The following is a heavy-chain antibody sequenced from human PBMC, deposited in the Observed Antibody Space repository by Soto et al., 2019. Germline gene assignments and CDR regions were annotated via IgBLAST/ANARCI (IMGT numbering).Heavy chain of an antibody. D-gene: IGHD3-10*01. CDR3: ARDSLYSYYGSRQ. CDR1: GTSFNDYY. J-gene: IGHJ4*01. Sequence: PSETLSLTCAVYGTSFNDYYWTWIRQSPGKGLEWIGEINHSGSANYNPSLKSRVTISVDTSKNQFSLKLKSVTAADTAVYYCARDSLYSYYGSRQWGQGTLVTVSS. V-gene: IGHV4-34*01. CDR2: INHSGSA.